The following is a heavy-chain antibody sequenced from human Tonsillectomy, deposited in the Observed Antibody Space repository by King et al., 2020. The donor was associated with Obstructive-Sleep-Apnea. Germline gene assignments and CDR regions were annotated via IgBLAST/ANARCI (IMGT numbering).Heavy chain of an antibody. J-gene: IGHJ4*02. CDR2: ISYDGSKK. V-gene: IGHV3-30*04. Sequence: QLVQSGGGVVQPGTSLRLSCAASGFTFSSYAMLWVRQAPGKGVGWVAFISYDGSKKYYADSVKGRFTISRNNSKNKLFLQMNSLRAEDTAVYYCAREGAARELDYWGQGTLVTVSS. D-gene: IGHD1-1*01. CDR3: AREGAARELDY. CDR1: GFTFSSYA.